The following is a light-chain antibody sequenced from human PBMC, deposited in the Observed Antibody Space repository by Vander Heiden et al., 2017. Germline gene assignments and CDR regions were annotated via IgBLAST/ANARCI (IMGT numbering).Light chain of an antibody. CDR1: QGIRND. Sequence: AIQMTQSPSSLSASVGYRVIITCRASQGIRNDLGWYQQRPGKAPKLLIYAASSLQTGVPLRFSGSGSGTDFTLTISSLQPEDFATYYCLQDYSYPRTFGQGTKVEIK. J-gene: IGKJ1*01. CDR3: LQDYSYPRT. V-gene: IGKV1-6*01. CDR2: AAS.